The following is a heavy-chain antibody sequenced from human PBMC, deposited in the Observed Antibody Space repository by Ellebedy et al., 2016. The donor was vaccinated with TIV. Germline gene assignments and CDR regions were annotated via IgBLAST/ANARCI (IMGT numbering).Heavy chain of an antibody. Sequence: GESLKISCAASGFTFGTYAMTWVRQAPGKGLEWVTSISVSGDKTYYTDSAKGRFTISRDNSKNTLYLQMNSLKAEDTAAYYCAKSVNGYTVGAFAIWGQGTMVTVSS. J-gene: IGHJ3*02. D-gene: IGHD5-24*01. CDR3: AKSVNGYTVGAFAI. CDR2: ISVSGDKT. CDR1: GFTFGTYA. V-gene: IGHV3-23*01.